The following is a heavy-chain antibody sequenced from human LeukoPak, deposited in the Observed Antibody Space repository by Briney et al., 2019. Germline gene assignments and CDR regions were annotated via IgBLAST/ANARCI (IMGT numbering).Heavy chain of an antibody. J-gene: IGHJ5*02. CDR2: IHHSGNS. CDR1: GASVTDYY. D-gene: IGHD7-27*01. CDR3: SRGHWGLQS. V-gene: IGHV4-59*02. Sequence: PSETLSLTCTVSGASVTDYYWSWIRQSPGKGLEWISYIHHSGNSDYNPSLRSRVTTSLDTSKNQFSLNLISVTAADTAVYYCSRGHWGLQSWSQGTLVTVSS.